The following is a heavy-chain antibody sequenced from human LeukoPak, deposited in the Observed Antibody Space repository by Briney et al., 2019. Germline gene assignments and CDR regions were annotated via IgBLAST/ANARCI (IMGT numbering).Heavy chain of an antibody. CDR2: ISYDANKK. V-gene: IGHV3-30*04. Sequence: PGGSLRLSCAASGFTFSSYAMHWVRQAPGKGLEWVAVISYDANKKYYADAVKGRFTISRDNSKNTLYLQMISLRAEDTAVYYCARVRFRFLDLYYFDCWGQGTLVTVSS. CDR3: ARVRFRFLDLYYFDC. D-gene: IGHD2-21*01. CDR1: GFTFSSYA. J-gene: IGHJ4*02.